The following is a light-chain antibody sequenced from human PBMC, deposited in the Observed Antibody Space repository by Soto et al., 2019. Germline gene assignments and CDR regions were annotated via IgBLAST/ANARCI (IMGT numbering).Light chain of an antibody. V-gene: IGLV7-43*01. Sequence: QAVVTQEPSLTVSPGGTVTLTCASSTGAVTSGYYPNWFQQKPGQAPRILIYSTYNKHSWTPARFSGSLLGGNAALSLSGVQPEDEAEYYCLLFSGRAWVFGGGTKLTVL. CDR3: LLFSGRAWV. CDR1: TGAVTSGYY. CDR2: STY. J-gene: IGLJ3*02.